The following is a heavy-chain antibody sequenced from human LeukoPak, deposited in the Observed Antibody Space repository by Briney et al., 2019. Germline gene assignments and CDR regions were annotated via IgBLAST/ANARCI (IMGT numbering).Heavy chain of an antibody. D-gene: IGHD6-19*01. Sequence: PSETLSLTCAVSGGSINSHYWGWLRQPPGKGLQWIGDIYYTGKNNYNPSLKSRVTISLGTSKDHLSLNLTSVLAADTAIYYCVRRDTGWNYFDYWGQGILVTVSS. V-gene: IGHV4-59*08. CDR3: VRRDTGWNYFDY. CDR2: IYYTGKN. J-gene: IGHJ4*02. CDR1: GGSINSHY.